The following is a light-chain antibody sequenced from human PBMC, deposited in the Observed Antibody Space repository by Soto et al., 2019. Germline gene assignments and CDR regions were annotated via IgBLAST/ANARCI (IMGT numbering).Light chain of an antibody. V-gene: IGKV3-15*01. Sequence: EIVMTQSPGTLSVSPGGRATLSCRASQSVGNNLAWYQQKPGQAPRLLLYAASSRATGISARFTGSGSGTELTLTVDSLQSEYFAVYFCQQYSHWPLTFGGGTKVEIK. J-gene: IGKJ4*01. CDR3: QQYSHWPLT. CDR2: AAS. CDR1: QSVGNN.